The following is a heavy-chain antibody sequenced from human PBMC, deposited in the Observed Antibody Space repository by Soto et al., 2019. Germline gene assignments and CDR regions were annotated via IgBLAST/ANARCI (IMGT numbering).Heavy chain of an antibody. Sequence: SVKVSCKASGGTFSSYAISWVRQAPGQGLEWMGGIIPIFGTANYAQKFQGRVTITADESTSTAYMELSSLRSEDTAVYYCARDGPYYYGSGSYKFGNSYYGMDVWGQGTTVTVSS. D-gene: IGHD3-10*01. J-gene: IGHJ6*02. CDR1: GGTFSSYA. CDR2: IIPIFGTA. CDR3: ARDGPYYYGSGSYKFGNSYYGMDV. V-gene: IGHV1-69*13.